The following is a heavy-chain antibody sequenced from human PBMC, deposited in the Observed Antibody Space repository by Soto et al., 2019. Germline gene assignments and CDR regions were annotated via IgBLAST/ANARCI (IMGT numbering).Heavy chain of an antibody. CDR1: GGSISSGGYY. J-gene: IGHJ6*02. CDR2: IYYSGST. V-gene: IGHV4-31*03. Sequence: SETLSLTCTVSGGSISSGGYYWSWIRQHPGKGLEWIGYIYYSGSTNYNTSIKSRVTISVDTSKNQFTLKLSTVTAADTAVYYCARDHYYGSGTDYYYGMDVWGQGTTVTVSS. CDR3: ARDHYYGSGTDYYYGMDV. D-gene: IGHD3-10*01.